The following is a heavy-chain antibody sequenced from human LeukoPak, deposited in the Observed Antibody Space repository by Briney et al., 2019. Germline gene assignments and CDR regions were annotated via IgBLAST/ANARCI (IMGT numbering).Heavy chain of an antibody. J-gene: IGHJ3*02. CDR2: IDADSGNT. D-gene: IGHD6-19*01. Sequence: ASVKVSCKTSGYTFTICAVHWVRQAPGQRLEWMGWIDADSGNTKYSQKLQGRVTIARDTSASTIYMELSGLRFEDTAVYFCTIGLAGDWDAFDIWGLGTMVTVSS. CDR3: TIGLAGDWDAFDI. CDR1: GYTFTICA. V-gene: IGHV1-3*01.